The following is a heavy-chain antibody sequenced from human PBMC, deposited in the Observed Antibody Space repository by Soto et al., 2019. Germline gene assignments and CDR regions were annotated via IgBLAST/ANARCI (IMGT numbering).Heavy chain of an antibody. J-gene: IGHJ3*02. D-gene: IGHD2-2*03. V-gene: IGHV4-59*08. CDR2: ISYSGST. Sequence: PSETLSLTCTVSGGSISSFYWSWIRQPPGKGLEWIGYISYSGSTNYNPSLKSRVTISLDTSKNQLSLRLNSVTAADTAVYYCARHQMDVVVVPGEGDAFDIWGQGTMVTVSS. CDR3: ARHQMDVVVVPGEGDAFDI. CDR1: GGSISSFY.